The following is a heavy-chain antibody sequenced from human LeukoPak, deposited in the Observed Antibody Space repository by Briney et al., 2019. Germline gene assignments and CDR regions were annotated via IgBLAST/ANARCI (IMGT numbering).Heavy chain of an antibody. V-gene: IGHV3-30*04. CDR2: ISYDGTKK. CDR1: GFAFSNYA. Sequence: GGSLRLSCAASGFAFSNYAMHWVRQAPGKGLQGVAVISYDGTKKYYADSLKGRFTISRDNSKNTLYLRMNSLRTEDTAVYYCAIGDGLGELSSSFDHWGQGTLVTVSS. J-gene: IGHJ4*02. CDR3: AIGDGLGELSSSFDH. D-gene: IGHD3-16*02.